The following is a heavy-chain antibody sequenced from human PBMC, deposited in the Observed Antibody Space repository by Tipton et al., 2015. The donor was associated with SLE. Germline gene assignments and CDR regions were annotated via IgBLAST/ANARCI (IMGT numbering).Heavy chain of an antibody. CDR1: GFAFSSHW. CDR3: ARSGGAGDLEY. J-gene: IGHJ4*02. Sequence: SLRLSCAASGFAFSSHWMHWVRQVPGKGLVWVSHINFDGSSIRYADSVRGRFIISRDNAKNTLYLQMNSLRTEDTAVYYCARSGGAGDLEYWGQGTLVTVS. CDR2: INFDGSSI. D-gene: IGHD2-21*02. V-gene: IGHV3-74*01.